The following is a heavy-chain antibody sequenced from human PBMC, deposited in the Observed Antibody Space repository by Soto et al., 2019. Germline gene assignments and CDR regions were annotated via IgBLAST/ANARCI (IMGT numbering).Heavy chain of an antibody. CDR1: VGTFSSSA. J-gene: IGHJ6*02. V-gene: IGHV1-69*01. D-gene: IGHD4-17*01. CDR2: IIRIFGTA. Sequence: QVQLVPSGAEVKKPGSSVKVSCTAAVGTFSSSAISWVRQSPGQGLEWIGGIIRIFGTANSAHKFQGRVTITADEATFTADRELGRLGSEDTAVYSCSLDSPADYGCYYSYSVMDVCFQGPTVTVSS. CDR3: SLDSPADYGCYYSYSVMDV.